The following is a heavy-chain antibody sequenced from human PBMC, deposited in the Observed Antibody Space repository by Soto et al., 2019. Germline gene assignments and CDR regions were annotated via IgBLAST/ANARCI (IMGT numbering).Heavy chain of an antibody. J-gene: IGHJ5*02. D-gene: IGHD1-26*01. Sequence: SETLSLTCTVSGGSISSGGYYWSWIRQHPGKGLEWIGYIYYSGSTYYNPSLKSRVTISVDTSKNQFSLKLSSVTAADTAVYYCARDLLQGANWFDPWGQGTLVTVS. CDR2: IYYSGST. CDR3: ARDLLQGANWFDP. V-gene: IGHV4-31*03. CDR1: GGSISSGGYY.